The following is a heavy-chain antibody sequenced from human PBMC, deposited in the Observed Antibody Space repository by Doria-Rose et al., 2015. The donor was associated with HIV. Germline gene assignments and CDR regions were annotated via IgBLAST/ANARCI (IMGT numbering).Heavy chain of an antibody. CDR3: ARGGLVASGAFDI. Sequence: QGQLQESGPGVVKPSGTLSLTCAVSGGSISSSNWWSWVRQPPGKGLEWIGEIDHSGSIKYNPSLNSRVTISVDKSKNQFSLKLSSVTAADTAVYYCARGGLVASGAFDIWGQGTMVTVSS. D-gene: IGHD5-12*01. J-gene: IGHJ3*02. V-gene: IGHV4-4*02. CDR2: IDHSGSI. CDR1: GGSISSSNW.